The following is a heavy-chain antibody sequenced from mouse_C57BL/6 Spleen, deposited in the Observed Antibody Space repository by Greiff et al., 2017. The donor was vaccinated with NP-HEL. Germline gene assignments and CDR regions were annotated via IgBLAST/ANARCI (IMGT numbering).Heavy chain of an antibody. Sequence: EVKLEESGPELVKPGASVKISCKASGYSFTGYYMNWVKQSPEKSLEWIGEINPSTGGTTYNQKFKAKATLTVDKSSSTAYMQLKSLTSEDSAVYYCARTGDYGSSLDYWGQGTTLTVSS. CDR2: INPSTGGT. CDR3: ARTGDYGSSLDY. J-gene: IGHJ2*01. CDR1: GYSFTGYY. D-gene: IGHD1-1*01. V-gene: IGHV1-42*01.